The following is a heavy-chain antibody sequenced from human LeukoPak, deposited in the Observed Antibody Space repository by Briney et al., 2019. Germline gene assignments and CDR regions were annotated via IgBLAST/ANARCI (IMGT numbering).Heavy chain of an antibody. CDR3: AKDIGERGYKDY. D-gene: IGHD5-18*01. V-gene: IGHV3-43*02. J-gene: IGHJ4*02. CDR1: GFTFKDYA. Sequence: PGGSLTLSCAASGFTFKDYAMHWVRQAPGKGLEWVSLISGDGGTTFYGDSVRGRFTISRDNGKNSLYLQMNSLRTEDTAFYYCAKDIGERGYKDYWGQGTLVTVSS. CDR2: ISGDGGTT.